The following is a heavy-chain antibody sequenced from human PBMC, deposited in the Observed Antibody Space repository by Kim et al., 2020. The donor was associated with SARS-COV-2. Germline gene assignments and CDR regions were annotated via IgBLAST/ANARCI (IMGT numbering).Heavy chain of an antibody. CDR3: ARESYSGSYTLDF. J-gene: IGHJ4*02. V-gene: IGHV3-48*02. D-gene: IGHD1-26*01. CDR1: GFTFSDYS. Sequence: GGSLRLSCAASGFTFSDYSMNWVRQAPGKGLEWVSYISSSSTTIYYADSVKGRFTISRDNAKNSLYLQMNSLRDEDTAVYYCARESYSGSYTLDFWGQGTLVTVSS. CDR2: ISSSSTTI.